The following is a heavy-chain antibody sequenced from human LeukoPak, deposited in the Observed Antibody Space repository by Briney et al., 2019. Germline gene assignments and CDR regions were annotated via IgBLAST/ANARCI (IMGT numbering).Heavy chain of an antibody. V-gene: IGHV4-59*08. CDR2: IYYSGST. D-gene: IGHD4-17*01. Sequence: SETLSLTCTVSGGSISSYYWSWIRQPPGKGLEWIGYIYYSGSTNYNPSLKSRVTISVDTSKNQFSLKLSSVTAADTAVYYCARQNGRYGDYSYWGQGTLVTVSS. CDR1: GGSISSYY. J-gene: IGHJ4*02. CDR3: ARQNGRYGDYSY.